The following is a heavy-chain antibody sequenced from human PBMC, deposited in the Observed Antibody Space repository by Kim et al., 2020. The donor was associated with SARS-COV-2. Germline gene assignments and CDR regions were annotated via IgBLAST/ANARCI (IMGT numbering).Heavy chain of an antibody. CDR2: IWYDGSNK. D-gene: IGHD6-19*01. V-gene: IGHV3-33*01. J-gene: IGHJ4*02. CDR3: ARDHSSGWYFDY. CDR1: GFTFSSYG. Sequence: GGSLRLSCAASGFTFSSYGMHWVRQAPGKGLEWVAVIWYDGSNKYYADSVKGRFTISRDNSKNTLYLQMNSLRAEDTAVYYCARDHSSGWYFDYWGQGTLVTVSS.